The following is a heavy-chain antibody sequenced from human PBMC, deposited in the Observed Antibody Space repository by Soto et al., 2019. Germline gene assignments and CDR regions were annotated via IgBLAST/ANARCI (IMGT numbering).Heavy chain of an antibody. CDR1: GGSISSGGYY. V-gene: IGHV4-31*03. CDR2: IYYSGST. D-gene: IGHD5-12*01. Sequence: QVQLQESGPGLVKPSQTLSLTCTVSGGSISSGGYYWSWIRQHPGKGLEWIGYIYYSGSTYYNPSLNSRGTISVDTAKNQFALMLSSVTAADTAVYYCARSPEATGPPFDYWGQGTLVTVSS. J-gene: IGHJ4*02. CDR3: ARSPEATGPPFDY.